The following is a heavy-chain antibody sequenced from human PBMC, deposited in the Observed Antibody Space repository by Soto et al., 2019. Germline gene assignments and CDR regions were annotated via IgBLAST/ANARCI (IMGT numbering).Heavy chain of an antibody. D-gene: IGHD5-18*01. CDR3: TRVRGYNDGPYYFDY. CDR1: GFSLSNARMG. V-gene: IGHV2-26*01. J-gene: IGHJ4*02. CDR2: LFSNDEK. Sequence: HVTLKESGPVLVQPTETLTLTCTVSGFSLSNARMGVPWIRPPPGKALEWLAHLFSNDEKSYSTSQRASLNSSMNTSKGPVVLTMSNVDPVDTAKYYGTRVRGYNDGPYYFDYWGQGTLVTVSS.